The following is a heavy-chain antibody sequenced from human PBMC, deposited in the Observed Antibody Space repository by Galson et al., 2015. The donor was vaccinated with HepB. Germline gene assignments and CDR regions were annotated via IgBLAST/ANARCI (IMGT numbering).Heavy chain of an antibody. CDR3: ASRPYSSSLYGMDV. Sequence: SCKASGYTFTSYAMHWVRQAPGQRLEWMGWINAGNGNTKYSRKFQGRVTITRDTSASTAYMELSSLRSEDTAVYYCASRPYSSSLYGMDVWGQGTTVTVSS. CDR1: GYTFTSYA. D-gene: IGHD6-13*01. V-gene: IGHV1-3*01. CDR2: INAGNGNT. J-gene: IGHJ6*02.